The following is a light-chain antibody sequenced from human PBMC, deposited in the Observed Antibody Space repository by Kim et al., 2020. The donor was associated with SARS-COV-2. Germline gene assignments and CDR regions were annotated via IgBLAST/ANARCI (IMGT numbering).Light chain of an antibody. CDR3: QQYNNWPLYT. CDR1: QSVSSN. CDR2: GAS. Sequence: EIVMTQSPATLSVSPGERATLSCRASQSVSSNLAWYQQKPGQAPRLLIYGASTRATGIPARFSGSGSGTEFILTISSLQSEDFAVYYCQQYNNWPLYTFGQGTKLEI. V-gene: IGKV3-15*01. J-gene: IGKJ2*01.